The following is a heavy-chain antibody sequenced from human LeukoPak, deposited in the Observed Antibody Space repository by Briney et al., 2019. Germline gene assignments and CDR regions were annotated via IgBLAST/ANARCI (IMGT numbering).Heavy chain of an antibody. CDR3: ARDGVRGVFRNRRDAFDI. D-gene: IGHD3-10*01. J-gene: IGHJ3*02. Sequence: GASVKVSCKASGYTFTSYYMHWVRQAPGQGLEWMGIINPSGGSTSYAQKFQGRVTITRNTSISTAYMELSSLRSEDTAVYYCARDGVRGVFRNRRDAFDIWGQGTMVTVSS. CDR2: INPSGGST. V-gene: IGHV1-46*01. CDR1: GYTFTSYY.